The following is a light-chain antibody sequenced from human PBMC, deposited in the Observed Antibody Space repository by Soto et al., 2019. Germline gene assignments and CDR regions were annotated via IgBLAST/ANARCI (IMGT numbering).Light chain of an antibody. CDR1: QTVRNNY. CDR2: DAS. J-gene: IGKJ5*01. V-gene: IGKV3D-20*02. CDR3: QQRNVWPPIT. Sequence: EFVLTQSPGTLSLSPGERATLSCRASQTVRNNYLAWYQQKPGQAPRLLIYDASSRANGVPDRFGGSRSGTEFTLTINSLEPEDFAVYYCQQRNVWPPITFGQGTLLEI.